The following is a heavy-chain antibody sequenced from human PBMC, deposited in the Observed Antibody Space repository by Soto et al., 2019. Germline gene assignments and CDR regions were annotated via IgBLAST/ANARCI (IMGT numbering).Heavy chain of an antibody. V-gene: IGHV3-23*01. CDR2: ISVSGGSE. Sequence: PGGSLRLSCAGSGFAFSSYSMSWVRQAPGKGLEWVSGISVSGGSEHYADSVKGRLTISRDNSKNTVYLQMNSLRAEDTAVYYCAKGAFRYFDWLLTFDYWGLGTLVTVSS. CDR3: AKGAFRYFDWLLTFDY. J-gene: IGHJ4*02. CDR1: GFAFSSYS. D-gene: IGHD3-9*01.